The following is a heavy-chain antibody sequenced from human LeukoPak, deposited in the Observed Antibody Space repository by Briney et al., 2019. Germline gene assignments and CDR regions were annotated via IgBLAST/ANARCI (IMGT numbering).Heavy chain of an antibody. CDR2: IYTSGST. J-gene: IGHJ4*02. Sequence: PSETLSLTCTVSGGSISSYYWSWIRQPAGKGLEWIGRIYTSGSTNYNPSLKSRVTMSVDTSKNQFSLKLSSVTAADTAVYYCASTDCGGDCYSFGYWGQGTLVTVSS. CDR3: ASTDCGGDCYSFGY. D-gene: IGHD2-21*02. CDR1: GGSISSYY. V-gene: IGHV4-4*07.